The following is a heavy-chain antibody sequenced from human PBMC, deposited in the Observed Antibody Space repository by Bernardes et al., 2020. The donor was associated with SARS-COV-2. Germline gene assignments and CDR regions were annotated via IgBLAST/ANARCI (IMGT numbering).Heavy chain of an antibody. CDR3: ARRLIVEARAGLDY. Sequence: GGSLRLSCAASGFTFSSYSMYWVRQTPGKGLEWVSHIGPSSRDISCADSVKGRFTTSRDDAKNSLYLQMNSLTAEDTAVYYCARRLIVEARAGLDYWGQGTRVTVSS. V-gene: IGHV3-21*05. D-gene: IGHD2-15*01. CDR2: IGPSSRDI. CDR1: GFTFSSYS. J-gene: IGHJ4*02.